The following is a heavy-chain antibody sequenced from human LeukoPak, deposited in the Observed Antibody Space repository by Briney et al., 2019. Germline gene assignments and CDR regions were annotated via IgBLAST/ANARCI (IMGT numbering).Heavy chain of an antibody. CDR2: IYYSGST. CDR1: GGSISSYY. Sequence: SETLSLTCTVSGGSISSYYWSWIWQPSGKGLEWIGYIYYSGSTNYNPSLKSRVTISVDTSKNQFSLKLSSVTAADTAVYYCARLDSYYYYGMDVWGQGTTVTVSS. CDR3: ARLDSYYYYGMDV. D-gene: IGHD3-9*01. V-gene: IGHV4-59*08. J-gene: IGHJ6*02.